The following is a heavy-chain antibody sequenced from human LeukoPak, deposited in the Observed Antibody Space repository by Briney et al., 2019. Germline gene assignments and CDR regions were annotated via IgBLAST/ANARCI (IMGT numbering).Heavy chain of an antibody. V-gene: IGHV3-53*01. J-gene: IGHJ4*02. CDR1: GFTVSTYY. CDR3: ARGLGYCTSTTCLLPFDY. Sequence: GGSLRLSCAASGFTVSTYYMTWVRQAPGKGLECVSVIYSGGSTYYADSVKGRFTVSRDNSKNTLYLQMNSLRAEDTAIYYCARGLGYCTSTTCLLPFDYWGQGTLVTVSS. D-gene: IGHD2-2*01. CDR2: IYSGGST.